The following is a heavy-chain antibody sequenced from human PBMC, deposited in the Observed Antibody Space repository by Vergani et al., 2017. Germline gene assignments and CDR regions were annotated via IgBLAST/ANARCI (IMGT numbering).Heavy chain of an antibody. V-gene: IGHV3-64*01. CDR3: ARDLGYTAAGNYYYYMDV. CDR1: GFTFSSYA. D-gene: IGHD6-13*01. Sequence: EVQLAESGGGLVQPGGSLRLSCAASGFTFSSYAMHWVRQAPGKGLEYVSAISSNGGSTYYANSVKGRFTISRDNSKNTLYLQMGSLRAEDMAVYYCARDLGYTAAGNYYYYMDVWGKGTTVTVSS. CDR2: ISSNGGST. J-gene: IGHJ6*03.